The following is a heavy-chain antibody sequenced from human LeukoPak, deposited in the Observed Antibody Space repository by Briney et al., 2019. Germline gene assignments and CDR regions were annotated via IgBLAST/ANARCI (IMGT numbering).Heavy chain of an antibody. V-gene: IGHV4-34*01. CDR2: INHSGST. Sequence: SETLSLTCAVYGGSFSGYYWSWIRQPPGKGLEWIGEINHSGSTNYNPSLKSRVTISVDTSKNQFSLKLSSVTAAGTAVYYCARIEGEGWFDPWGQGTLVTVSS. D-gene: IGHD3-16*01. CDR3: ARIEGEGWFDP. CDR1: GGSFSGYY. J-gene: IGHJ5*02.